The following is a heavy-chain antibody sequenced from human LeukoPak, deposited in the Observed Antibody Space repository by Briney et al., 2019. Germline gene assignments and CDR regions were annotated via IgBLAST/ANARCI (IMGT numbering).Heavy chain of an antibody. CDR2: ISAYNGNT. CDR1: GYTFTSYG. CDR3: ARDYIPDYGDYDFRGNWFDP. J-gene: IGHJ5*02. V-gene: IGHV1-18*01. D-gene: IGHD4-17*01. Sequence: GASVKVSCKASGYTFTSYGISWVRQAPGQGLEWMGWISAYNGNTNYAQKLQGRVTMTTDTSTSTAYMELRSLRSDDTAVYYCARDYIPDYGDYDFRGNWFDPWGQGTLVTVSS.